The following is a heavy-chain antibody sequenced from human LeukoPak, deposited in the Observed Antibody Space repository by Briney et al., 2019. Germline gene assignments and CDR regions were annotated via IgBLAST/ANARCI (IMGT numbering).Heavy chain of an antibody. J-gene: IGHJ4*02. CDR1: GGSFSGYY. CDR2: INHSGST. D-gene: IGHD2-15*01. V-gene: IGHV4-34*01. CDR3: ARDSGGPIDY. Sequence: SETLSLTCAVYGGSFSGYYWSWIRQPPGKGLEWIGEINHSGSTNYNPSLKSRVTISVDTSKNQFSLKLSSVTAADTAVYYCARDSGGPIDYWGQGTLVTVSS.